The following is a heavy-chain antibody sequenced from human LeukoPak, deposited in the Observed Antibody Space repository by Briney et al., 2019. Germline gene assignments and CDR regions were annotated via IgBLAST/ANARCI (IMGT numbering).Heavy chain of an antibody. Sequence: PSETLSLTCTVSGGSISSYYWSWIRQPAGKGLEYLGRISSTGSTDYNPSLRSRVTISADTSKNRFSLKLTSVTAADTAVYYCARDQTYSGSGIYTYFDYWGQGILVTVSS. CDR2: ISSTGST. CDR1: GGSISSYY. J-gene: IGHJ4*02. D-gene: IGHD3-10*01. CDR3: ARDQTYSGSGIYTYFDY. V-gene: IGHV4-4*07.